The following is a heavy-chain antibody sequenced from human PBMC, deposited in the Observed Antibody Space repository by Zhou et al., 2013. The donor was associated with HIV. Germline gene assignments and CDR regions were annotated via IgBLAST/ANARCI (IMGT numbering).Heavy chain of an antibody. CDR3: ARESGVSAALENLGYYHYYMDV. CDR1: GGTFSSYA. CDR2: IIPILGIA. D-gene: IGHD2-2*01. J-gene: IGHJ6*03. V-gene: IGHV1-69*04. Sequence: QVQLVQSGAEVKKPGSSVKVSCKASGGTFSSYAISWVRQAPGQGLEWMGRIIPILGIANYAQKLQGRVTITMDESTSTAYMELSRLTSEDTAVYYCARESGVSAALENLGYYHYYMDVWGKGTTVTVSS.